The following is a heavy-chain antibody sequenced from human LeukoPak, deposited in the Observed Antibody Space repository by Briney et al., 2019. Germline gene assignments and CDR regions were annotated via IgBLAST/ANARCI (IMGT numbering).Heavy chain of an antibody. CDR2: ISRSGSTI. CDR3: AREQYYDILAGSYPGLDY. J-gene: IGHJ4*02. Sequence: GGSLRLSCAASGFTFSDYYMSWIRQAPGKGLEWVSYISRSGSTIYYADSVKGRFTISRDNAKNSLYLQMNSLRAEDTAVYYCAREQYYDILAGSYPGLDYWGQGTLVTVSS. V-gene: IGHV3-11*01. D-gene: IGHD3-9*01. CDR1: GFTFSDYY.